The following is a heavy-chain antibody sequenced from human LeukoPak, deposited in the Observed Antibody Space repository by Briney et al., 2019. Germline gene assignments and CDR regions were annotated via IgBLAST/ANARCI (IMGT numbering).Heavy chain of an antibody. CDR3: ARDSLVIITSGAFDI. J-gene: IGHJ3*02. D-gene: IGHD3-9*01. V-gene: IGHV3-7*01. CDR2: IKQDGSEK. Sequence: PGGSLRLPCAASGFTFSSYWMSWVRQAPGKGLEWVANIKQDGSEKYYVDSVKGRFTISRDNAKNSLYLQMNSLRAEDTAVYYCARDSLVIITSGAFDIWGQGTMVTVSS. CDR1: GFTFSSYW.